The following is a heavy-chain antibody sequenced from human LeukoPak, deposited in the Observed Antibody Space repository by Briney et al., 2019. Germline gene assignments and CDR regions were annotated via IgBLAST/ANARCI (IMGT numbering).Heavy chain of an antibody. CDR1: GFTFSDYY. CDR3: ARDLEQQMVLGRFDP. D-gene: IGHD6-13*01. Sequence: PGGSLRLPCAASGFTFSDYYMNWIRQAPGKGLEWISYISGSGNTIYHADSVKGRFTISRDNAKNSLFLQMNSLRADDTAVYYCARDLEQQMVLGRFDPWGQGTLVIVSS. V-gene: IGHV3-11*01. J-gene: IGHJ5*02. CDR2: ISGSGNTI.